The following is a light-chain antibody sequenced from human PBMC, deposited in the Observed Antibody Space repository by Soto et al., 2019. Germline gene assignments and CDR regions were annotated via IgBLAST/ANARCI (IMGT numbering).Light chain of an antibody. V-gene: IGKV3-20*01. Sequence: VVFKQAPFTLSLSPGERATLSCRASQTADSSYLGWYQQKPGQAPRLVIYGATSRATGIPDRFSGSGSGTDFTLTISGLEPEEFAVYYSPVYAKSRITFGQGGRLQ. CDR1: QTADSSY. J-gene: IGKJ5*01. CDR2: GAT. CDR3: PVYAKSRIT.